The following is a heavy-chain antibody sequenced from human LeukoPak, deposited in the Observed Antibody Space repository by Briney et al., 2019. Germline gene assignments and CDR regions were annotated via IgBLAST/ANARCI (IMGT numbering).Heavy chain of an antibody. Sequence: ASVKVSCKASGYTFTGYYMHWVRQAPGQGLEWMGWINPNSGGTNYAQKFQGRVTMTRDTSISTAYMELSRLRSDDTAVYYCARGGYYDFWSGLPYHYYMDVWGKGTTVTVSS. J-gene: IGHJ6*03. CDR2: INPNSGGT. D-gene: IGHD3-3*01. V-gene: IGHV1-2*02. CDR3: ARGGYYDFWSGLPYHYYMDV. CDR1: GYTFTGYY.